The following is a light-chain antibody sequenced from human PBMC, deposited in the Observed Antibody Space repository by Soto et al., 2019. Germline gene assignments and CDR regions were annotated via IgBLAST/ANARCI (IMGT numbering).Light chain of an antibody. CDR1: QSISSW. J-gene: IGKJ1*01. CDR2: GAS. CDR3: QQYNSYWT. Sequence: DIQMTQSPSTLSASVGDRVTITCRASQSISSWLAWYQQKPGKAPKLLIYGASSLESGVPSRFGGSGSGTEFPLTISSLQPDDFATYYCQQYNSYWTFGQGTKVEIK. V-gene: IGKV1-5*01.